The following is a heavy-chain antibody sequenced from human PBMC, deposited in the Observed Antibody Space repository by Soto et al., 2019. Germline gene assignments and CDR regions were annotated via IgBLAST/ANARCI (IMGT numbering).Heavy chain of an antibody. Sequence: QVQLVQSGAEVKKPGSSVKVSCKASGGTFSSYTISWVRQAPGQGLEWMGRIIPILGIANYAQKFQGRVTINADKSTSTAYMELSSLRSEDTAVYYCAREGSYYNSSGYLFDYWGQGTLVTVSS. CDR2: IIPILGIA. D-gene: IGHD3-22*01. CDR3: AREGSYYNSSGYLFDY. V-gene: IGHV1-69*08. CDR1: GGTFSSYT. J-gene: IGHJ4*02.